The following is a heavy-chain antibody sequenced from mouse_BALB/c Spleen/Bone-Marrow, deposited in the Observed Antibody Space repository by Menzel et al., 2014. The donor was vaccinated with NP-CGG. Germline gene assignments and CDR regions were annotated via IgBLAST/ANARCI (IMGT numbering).Heavy chain of an antibody. CDR3: TXITTVVRYFDA. CDR2: INPSSGYA. J-gene: IGHJ1*03. D-gene: IGHD1-1*01. V-gene: IGHV1-4*01. Sequence: QVQLQQPGAELARPGASVKMSCKASGYTFTTYTIHWVKQRPGQGLEWIGYINPSSGYANYNQNFKDKATLTADKSSSTAYMQLSSLTSEDSAVYXXTXITTVVRYFDAWGTGTTVTVSS. CDR1: GYTFTTYT.